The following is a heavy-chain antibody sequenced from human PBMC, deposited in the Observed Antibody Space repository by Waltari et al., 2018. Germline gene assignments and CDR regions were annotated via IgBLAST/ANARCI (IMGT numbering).Heavy chain of an antibody. Sequence: QVQLQESGPGLVKPSGTLSLTCAVSGDSISSNYWWSWVRQPPGKGLEWIGQIQYSGRANYNPSLESRVTVSIDTSNNQFSLKLTSATAADTAVYYCASDRGRGLFLDNWGQGTLVTVSP. CDR2: IQYSGRA. CDR3: ASDRGRGLFLDN. CDR1: GDSISSNYW. D-gene: IGHD2-15*01. V-gene: IGHV4-4*02. J-gene: IGHJ4*02.